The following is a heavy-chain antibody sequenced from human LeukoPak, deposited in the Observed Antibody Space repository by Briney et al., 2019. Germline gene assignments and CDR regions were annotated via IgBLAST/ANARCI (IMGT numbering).Heavy chain of an antibody. J-gene: IGHJ4*02. D-gene: IGHD3-22*01. CDR2: INHSGST. V-gene: IGHV4-34*01. CDR3: AAQGPDSSGYLVVY. CDR1: GGSFSGYY. Sequence: SETLSLTCAVYGGSFSGYYWSWIRQPPGKGLEWIGEINHSGSTNHNPSLKSRVTISVDTSKNQFSLKLSSVTAADTAVYYCAAQGPDSSGYLVVYWGQGTLVTVSS.